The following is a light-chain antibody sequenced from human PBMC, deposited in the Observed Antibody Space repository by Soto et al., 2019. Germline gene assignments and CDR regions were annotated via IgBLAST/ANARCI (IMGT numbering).Light chain of an antibody. V-gene: IGLV2-14*01. J-gene: IGLJ1*01. CDR3: SSYTSSSLDV. Sequence: QSVLTQPASVSGSPGQSITISCTGTSSDVGGYNYVSWYQQHPGKAPKLMIYEVSNRPSGVSNRFSGSKSGNTASLTISGLQAEDEADYHCSSYTSSSLDVFGTGTKLTVL. CDR2: EVS. CDR1: SSDVGGYNY.